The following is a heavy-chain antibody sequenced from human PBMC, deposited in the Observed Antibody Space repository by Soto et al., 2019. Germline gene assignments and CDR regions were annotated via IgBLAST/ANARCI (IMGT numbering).Heavy chain of an antibody. V-gene: IGHV3-7*04. CDR3: AGGGSSSWFPGRDNRFDP. Sequence: PGGSLRLSCAASGFTFSRYWMSWVRQAPGKGLEWVANIKQDGSEKYYVDSVKGRFTISRDNAKNSLYLQMNSLRAEDTAVYYCAGGGSSSWFPGRDNRFDPWGQGTLVTVSS. CDR2: IKQDGSEK. CDR1: GFTFSRYW. D-gene: IGHD6-13*01. J-gene: IGHJ5*02.